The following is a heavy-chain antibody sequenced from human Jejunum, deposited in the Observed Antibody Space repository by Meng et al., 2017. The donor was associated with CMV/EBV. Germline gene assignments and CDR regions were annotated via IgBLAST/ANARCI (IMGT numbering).Heavy chain of an antibody. V-gene: IGHV3-74*01. CDR1: GFTFSRYW. CDR3: ARVGGGYANYYFDF. D-gene: IGHD5-12*01. Sequence: GFTFSRYWMHWVRQAPGKGLVWVSHINSDGSKTNYADSVKGRFTISRDNAKNTLYLQMDSLRAEDTAVYYCARVGGGYANYYFDFWGQGTLVTVSS. CDR2: INSDGSKT. J-gene: IGHJ4*02.